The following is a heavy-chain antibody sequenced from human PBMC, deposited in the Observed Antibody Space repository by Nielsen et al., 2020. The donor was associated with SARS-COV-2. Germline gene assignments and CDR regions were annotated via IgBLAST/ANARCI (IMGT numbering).Heavy chain of an antibody. CDR2: IKQDGSEK. J-gene: IGHJ3*02. Sequence: GGSLRLSCAASGFTFSSYAMHWVRQAPGKGLEWVANIKQDGSEKYYVDSVKGRFTISRDNAKNSLYLQMNSLRAEDTAVYYCARVITGTTWAFDIWGQGTMVTVSS. V-gene: IGHV3-7*03. D-gene: IGHD1-7*01. CDR3: ARVITGTTWAFDI. CDR1: GFTFSSYA.